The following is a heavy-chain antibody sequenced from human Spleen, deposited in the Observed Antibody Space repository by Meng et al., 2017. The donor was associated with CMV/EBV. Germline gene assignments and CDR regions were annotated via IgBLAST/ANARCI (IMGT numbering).Heavy chain of an antibody. D-gene: IGHD6-13*01. V-gene: IGHV3-11*04. CDR3: AREAAAGYYYYYGMDV. Sequence: GESLKISCAASGFIFSDYYMNWIRQAPGKGLEWVSYISSSGSTIYYADSVRGRFTISRDNTKNSLYLQMNSLRAEDTAVYYCAREAAAGYYYYYGMDVWGQGTTVTVSS. J-gene: IGHJ6*02. CDR1: GFIFSDYY. CDR2: ISSSGSTI.